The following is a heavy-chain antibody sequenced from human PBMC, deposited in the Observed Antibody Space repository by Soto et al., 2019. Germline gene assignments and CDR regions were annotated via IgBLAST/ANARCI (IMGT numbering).Heavy chain of an antibody. V-gene: IGHV3-21*01. J-gene: IGHJ5*02. CDR3: TRDASRDSSARGWFDP. Sequence: GALRLSFAGPGFPFPRFYMKLVPQAPGKGLEWVSTISSNSAYIYYTDALRGRFTISRDNAKNSLHLQMNSLRAEDTAVYYCTRDASRDSSARGWFDPWGPGTLVTVSS. CDR2: ISSNSAYI. CDR1: GFPFPRFY. D-gene: IGHD6-13*01.